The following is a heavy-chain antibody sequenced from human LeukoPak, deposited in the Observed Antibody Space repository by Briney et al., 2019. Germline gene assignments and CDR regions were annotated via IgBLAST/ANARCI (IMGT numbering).Heavy chain of an antibody. CDR1: GYTFTSYG. J-gene: IGHJ6*03. CDR3: ARGIRPYCSSTSCYLVSGMNYYYYMDV. Sequence: ASVKVSCKASGYTFTSYGISWVRQAPGQGLEWMGWISAYNGNTNYAQKLQGRVTMTTDTSTSTAYMELRSLRSDDTAVCYCARGIRPYCSSTSCYLVSGMNYYYYMDVWGKGTTVTVSS. V-gene: IGHV1-18*01. D-gene: IGHD2-2*01. CDR2: ISAYNGNT.